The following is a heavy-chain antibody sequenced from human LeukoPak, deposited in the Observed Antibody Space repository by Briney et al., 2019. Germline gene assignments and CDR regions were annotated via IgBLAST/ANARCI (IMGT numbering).Heavy chain of an antibody. J-gene: IGHJ4*02. V-gene: IGHV3-21*01. CDR3: ARDLRVYSSSRGSDY. Sequence: GGSLRLSCAASGFTFSSYSMNWVRQAPGKGLEWVSSISSSSSYIYYADSVKGRFTISRDNAKNSLYLQMNSLRAEDTAVYYCARDLRVYSSSRGSDYWGQGTLVTVSS. CDR2: ISSSSSYI. CDR1: GFTFSSYS. D-gene: IGHD6-13*01.